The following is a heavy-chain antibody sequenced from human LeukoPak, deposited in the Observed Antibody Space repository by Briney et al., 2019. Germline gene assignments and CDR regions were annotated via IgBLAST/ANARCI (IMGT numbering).Heavy chain of an antibody. Sequence: GGSLSLSCAASGFTFSSNATHWARQAPGKGLVWVSRINGDGSGTNYADSVKGRFTISRDNAKNTLYLQMNSLRAEDTAVYYCARGYYSTSRIDDWGQGTLVTVSS. CDR2: INGDGSGT. J-gene: IGHJ4*02. CDR3: ARGYYSTSRIDD. CDR1: GFTFSSNA. D-gene: IGHD2/OR15-2a*01. V-gene: IGHV3-74*01.